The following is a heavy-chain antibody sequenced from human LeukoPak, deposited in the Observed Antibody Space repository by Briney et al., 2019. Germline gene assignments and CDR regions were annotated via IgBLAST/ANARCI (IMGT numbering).Heavy chain of an antibody. Sequence: PGGSLGLSCAASGFTFSSYSMNWVRQAPGKGLEWVSSISSSSSYIYYADSVKGRFTISRDNAKNSLYLQMNSLRAEDTAVYYCARDIGAAAVVNWFDPWGQGTLVTVSS. D-gene: IGHD6-13*01. CDR3: ARDIGAAAVVNWFDP. CDR1: GFTFSSYS. J-gene: IGHJ5*02. V-gene: IGHV3-21*01. CDR2: ISSSSSYI.